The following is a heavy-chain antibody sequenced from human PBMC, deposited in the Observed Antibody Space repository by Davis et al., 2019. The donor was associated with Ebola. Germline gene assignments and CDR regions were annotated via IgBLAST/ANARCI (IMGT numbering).Heavy chain of an antibody. CDR2: INPNSGDT. CDR1: GYTFTGYY. D-gene: IGHD2-15*01. Sequence: AASVKVSCKASGYTFTGYYIHWVRQAPGQGLEWMGWINPNSGDTKYSQKFQRWVTMTRDTPISTAYMELNRLTSDDTAVYYCARDRVCSGATCYAYFDFWGQGTLVTVSS. V-gene: IGHV1-2*04. J-gene: IGHJ4*02. CDR3: ARDRVCSGATCYAYFDF.